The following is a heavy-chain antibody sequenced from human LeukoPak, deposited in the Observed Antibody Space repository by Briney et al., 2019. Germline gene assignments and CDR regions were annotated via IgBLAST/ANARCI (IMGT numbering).Heavy chain of an antibody. CDR3: AIDLLIEPSGDWFDP. CDR2: IKYDGSEK. V-gene: IGHV3-7*01. CDR1: GFTFSTYW. J-gene: IGHJ5*02. D-gene: IGHD2-8*01. Sequence: GGSLRLSCAASGFTFSTYWMAWVRQAPGKGLEWVANIKYDGSEKYYVDSVKGRFTISRDNAKNSLYLQMNSLRDEDTAVYYSAIDLLIEPSGDWFDPWGQGTLVIVSS.